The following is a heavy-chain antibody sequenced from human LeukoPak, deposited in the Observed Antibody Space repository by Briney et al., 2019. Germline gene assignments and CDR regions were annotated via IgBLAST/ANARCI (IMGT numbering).Heavy chain of an antibody. CDR2: ISAYNGNT. CDR3: ARRYCSGGSCYFPTDAFDI. Sequence: GASVKVSCKASGYTFTSYGISWVRQAPGQGLEWMGWISAYNGNTNYAQKLQGRVTMTTDTSTSTAYMELRSLRSDDTAVYYCARRYCSGGSCYFPTDAFDIWGQGTMVTVSS. V-gene: IGHV1-18*01. D-gene: IGHD2-15*01. J-gene: IGHJ3*02. CDR1: GYTFTSYG.